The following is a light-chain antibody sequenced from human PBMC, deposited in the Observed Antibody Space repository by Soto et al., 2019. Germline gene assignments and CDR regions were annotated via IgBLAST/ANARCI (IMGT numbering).Light chain of an antibody. CDR1: QSLLNSNGYNY. V-gene: IGKV2-28*01. CDR2: LGS. CDR3: MQSLSGWT. J-gene: IGKJ1*01. Sequence: DIVMTQSPLSLPVTPGEPASISCRSSQSLLNSNGYNYLEWYLQKPGQSPQLLIYLGSNRASGVPDRFSGSASGTDFTLKISRVEAEDVGIYYCMQSLSGWTSGQGTKVEIK.